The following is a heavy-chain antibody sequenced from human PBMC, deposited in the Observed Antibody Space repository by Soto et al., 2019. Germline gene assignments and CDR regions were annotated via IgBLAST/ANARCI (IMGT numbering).Heavy chain of an antibody. CDR2: IKQDESEK. CDR1: GLTFTDYW. J-gene: IGHJ4*02. Sequence: PGGSLRLSCVTYGLTFTDYWMSWVRQAPGKGLEWVANIKQDESEKNYLDSMKGRFTISRDNAKNSLYLEMNSLRAEDTAVYYCARESEDLTSNFDYWGQGTLVTVSS. CDR3: ARESEDLTSNFDY. V-gene: IGHV3-7*01.